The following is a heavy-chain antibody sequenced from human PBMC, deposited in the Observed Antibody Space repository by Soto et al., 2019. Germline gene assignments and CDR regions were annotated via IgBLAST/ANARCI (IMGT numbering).Heavy chain of an antibody. J-gene: IGHJ4*02. Sequence: EVQLVESGGGLVQPGGSLRLSCAASVFTFSGSWMHWVRQAPGKGLVWVSRINGDGSGTSYADFVKGRFTISIDDAKNTLFLQMNGLRAEDTAVYYCARGIFGSGTANDYWGQGTLVTVSS. CDR2: INGDGSGT. CDR3: ARGIFGSGTANDY. V-gene: IGHV3-74*01. CDR1: VFTFSGSW. D-gene: IGHD3-10*01.